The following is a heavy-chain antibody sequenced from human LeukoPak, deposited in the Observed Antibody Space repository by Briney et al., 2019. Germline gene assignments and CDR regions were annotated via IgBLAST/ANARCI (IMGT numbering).Heavy chain of an antibody. Sequence: ASVKVSCKASGYSFTNYGINWVRQAPGQGLEWMGGISTDNGNTDYAQNLQGRVTMTTDTSTSTAYMELRSLRSDDTAVYYCARGYSYGYGPLDYWGQGTLVTVSS. V-gene: IGHV1-18*01. CDR2: ISTDNGNT. D-gene: IGHD5-18*01. CDR3: ARGYSYGYGPLDY. CDR1: GYSFTNYG. J-gene: IGHJ4*02.